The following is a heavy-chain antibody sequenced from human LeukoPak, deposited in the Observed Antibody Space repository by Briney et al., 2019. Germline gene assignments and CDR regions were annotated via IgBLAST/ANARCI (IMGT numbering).Heavy chain of an antibody. CDR2: IIPIFGTA. D-gene: IGHD6-13*01. CDR1: GGTFSSYA. Sequence: GSSVKVSCKASGGTFSSYAISWVRQAPGQGLEWMGGIIPIFGTANYAQKFQGRVTITADKSTSTAYMELSSLRSEDTAVYYCARGVEQLAPGERYYYMDVWGKGTTVTVSS. CDR3: ARGVEQLAPGERYYYMDV. V-gene: IGHV1-69*06. J-gene: IGHJ6*03.